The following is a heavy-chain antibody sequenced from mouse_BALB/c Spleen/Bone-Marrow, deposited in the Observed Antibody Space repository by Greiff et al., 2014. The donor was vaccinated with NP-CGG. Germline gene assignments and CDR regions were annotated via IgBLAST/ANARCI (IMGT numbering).Heavy chain of an antibody. J-gene: IGHJ4*01. D-gene: IGHD2-1*01. Sequence: EVQRVESGAELVKPGASVKLSCTASGFNIKDTYMHWVKQRPEQGLEWIGRIDFANGNSKYDPEFQSKTTITADTYSNTAFLQHSSLTSEDAAVYYCAFIYYGYAMDYWGQGTSVTVSS. V-gene: IGHV14-3*02. CDR1: GFNIKDTY. CDR2: IDFANGNS. CDR3: AFIYYGYAMDY.